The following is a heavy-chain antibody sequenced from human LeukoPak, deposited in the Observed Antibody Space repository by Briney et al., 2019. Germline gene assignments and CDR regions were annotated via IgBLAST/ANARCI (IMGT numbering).Heavy chain of an antibody. D-gene: IGHD1-26*01. J-gene: IGHJ4*02. CDR2: HGNVGDYT. CDR1: GFTFNNYA. CDR3: ARGGGRYYIDY. Sequence: GGSLRLSCAASGFTFNNYAMSWIRQAPGKGLEWVSYHGNVGDYTNYADSVKGRFTISRDNAKTSLQLQMNSLRDEDTAVYYCARGGGRYYIDYWGQGTLVTVSS. V-gene: IGHV3-11*06.